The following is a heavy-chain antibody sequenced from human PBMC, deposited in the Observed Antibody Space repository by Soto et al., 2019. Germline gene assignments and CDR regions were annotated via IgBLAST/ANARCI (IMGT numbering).Heavy chain of an antibody. CDR2: INAANGDT. J-gene: IGHJ4*01. Sequence: ASVKVSCKASGYTFTSYAMHWVRQAPGQRLEWMGWINAANGDTIYSQKFQGRVTITRDTSASTAYIELSGLRSEDTAVYYCARGSCRGVSCYSFHFDYWGHGTLVTVPS. D-gene: IGHD2-15*01. CDR1: GYTFTSYA. V-gene: IGHV1-3*01. CDR3: ARGSCRGVSCYSFHFDY.